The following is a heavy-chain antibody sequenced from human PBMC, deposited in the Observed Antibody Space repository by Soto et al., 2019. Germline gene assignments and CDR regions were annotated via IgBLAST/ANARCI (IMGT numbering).Heavy chain of an antibody. V-gene: IGHV3-30*03. CDR1: GFSFSSYG. D-gene: IGHD6-6*01. CDR2: VSNEGSIQ. Sequence: GGSLRLSCAASGFSFSSYGIHWVRQAPGKGLEWVAVVSNEGSIQYYADSVKGRFTISRDNSENSLYLQMNSLSAEDTAVYYCARDKYSSSSNPDSRAFNWFDPWGQGTLVTVSS. CDR3: ARDKYSSSSNPDSRAFNWFDP. J-gene: IGHJ5*02.